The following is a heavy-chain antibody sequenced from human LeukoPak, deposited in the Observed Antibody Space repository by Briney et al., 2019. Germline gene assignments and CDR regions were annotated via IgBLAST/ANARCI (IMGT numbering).Heavy chain of an antibody. J-gene: IGHJ3*02. Sequence: PGRSLRLSCAASAFSFSSYGMHWVRQAPGKGLEWVALIWYDGSNRYYGDSVKGRFTISRDNSKNTLYLQMNSLRAEDTAVYYCARRADDAFDIWGQGTMVTVSS. CDR3: ARRADDAFDI. CDR2: IWYDGSNR. V-gene: IGHV3-33*01. CDR1: AFSFSSYG.